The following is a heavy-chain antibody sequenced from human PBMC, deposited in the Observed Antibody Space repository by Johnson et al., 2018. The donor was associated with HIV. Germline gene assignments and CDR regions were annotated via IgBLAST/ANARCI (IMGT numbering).Heavy chain of an antibody. Sequence: VQLVESGGGLVQPGGSLRLSCAASGFTFSSYAMSWVRQAPGKGLEWVSAISDSGDNTYYADSVRGRFTISRDNSKNTLYLQMNSLRAEDTAVYYCARGGSYLTLDDAFDIWGQGTMVTVSS. J-gene: IGHJ3*02. CDR2: ISDSGDNT. V-gene: IGHV3-23*04. D-gene: IGHD1-26*01. CDR3: ARGGSYLTLDDAFDI. CDR1: GFTFSSYA.